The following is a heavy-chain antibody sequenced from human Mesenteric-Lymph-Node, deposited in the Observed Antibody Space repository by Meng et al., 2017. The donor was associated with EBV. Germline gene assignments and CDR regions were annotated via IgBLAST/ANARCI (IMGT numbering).Heavy chain of an antibody. CDR2: IYYSGST. V-gene: IGHV4-61*01. J-gene: IGHJ5*02. D-gene: IGHD4-17*01. CDR3: ARATVKNWFDP. CDR1: GGSVSSGSYY. Sequence: QGQLQESGPGLVKPSETLSLTCTVSGGSVSSGSYYWSWSRQPPGKGLEWIGYIYYSGSTNYNPSLKSRVTISVDTSKNQFSLKLSPVTAADTAVYYCARATVKNWFDPWGQGTLVTVSS.